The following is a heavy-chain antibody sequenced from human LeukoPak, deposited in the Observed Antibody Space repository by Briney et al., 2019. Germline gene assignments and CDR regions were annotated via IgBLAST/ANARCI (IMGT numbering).Heavy chain of an antibody. D-gene: IGHD2-15*01. CDR3: ARGKIGYCSGGSCYNWFDP. Sequence: SETLSLTCTVSGGSISSGGYYWSWIRRHPGKGLDWIGYIYYSGSTYYNPSLKSRVTISVDTSKNQFSLKLSSVTAADTAVYYCARGKIGYCSGGSCYNWFDPWGQGTLVTVSS. V-gene: IGHV4-31*03. CDR1: GGSISSGGYY. J-gene: IGHJ5*02. CDR2: IYYSGST.